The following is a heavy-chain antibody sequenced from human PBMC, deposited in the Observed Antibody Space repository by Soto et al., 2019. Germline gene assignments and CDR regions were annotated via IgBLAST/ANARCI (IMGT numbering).Heavy chain of an antibody. CDR1: GFSLSTNGVG. D-gene: IGHD5-18*01. J-gene: IGHJ4*02. V-gene: IGHV2-5*02. CDR2: IFWDDDK. CDR3: AHLPWKQLWPRAPVVY. Sequence: QITLKESGPTLVKPTQTLTLTCTFSGFSLSTNGVGVGWIRQPPGKALEWLGIIFWDDDKRYRPSLKSRVTITKDTSKNQLVLTMTNMDPVDTATYYCAHLPWKQLWPRAPVVYWGQGTPVTVSS.